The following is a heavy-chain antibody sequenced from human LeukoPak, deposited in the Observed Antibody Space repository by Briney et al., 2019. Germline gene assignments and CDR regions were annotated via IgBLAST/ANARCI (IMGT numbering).Heavy chain of an antibody. Sequence: GRSLRLSCAASGFTFDDYAMHWVRQAPGKGLEWVSGISWNSGSIGYADSVKGRFTISRDNAKNSLYLQMNSLRAEDTALYYCAKAYGGPMSTYYFDYWGQGTLVTVSS. CDR3: AKAYGGPMSTYYFDY. CDR2: ISWNSGSI. V-gene: IGHV3-9*01. J-gene: IGHJ4*02. D-gene: IGHD3-10*02. CDR1: GFTFDDYA.